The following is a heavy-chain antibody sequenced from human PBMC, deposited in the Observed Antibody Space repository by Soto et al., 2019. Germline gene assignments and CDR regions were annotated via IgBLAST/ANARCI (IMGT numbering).Heavy chain of an antibody. CDR1: GFIFSSYG. V-gene: IGHV3-30*18. J-gene: IGHJ4*02. CDR2: ISYEGSHT. Sequence: QVQLVESGGGVVQPGRSLRLSCAASGFIFSSYGMHWVRQAPGKGLEWVAVISYEGSHTYYADSVKGRFTITRDNSKNTLYLQMNSLLPEGTAVYYCAKEVHCGGGSCSWSEGFDYWGQGTLLTVSS. D-gene: IGHD2-15*01. CDR3: AKEVHCGGGSCSWSEGFDY.